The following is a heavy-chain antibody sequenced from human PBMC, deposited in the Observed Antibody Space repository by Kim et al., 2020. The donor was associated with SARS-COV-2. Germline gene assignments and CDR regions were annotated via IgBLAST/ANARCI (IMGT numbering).Heavy chain of an antibody. CDR3: ASDIVATMGLGYYGMDV. J-gene: IGHJ6*02. Sequence: SVKVSCKASGGTFSSYAISWVRQAPGQGLEWMGRIIPILGIANYAQKFQGRVTITADKSTSTSYMELSSLRSEDTAVYYCASDIVATMGLGYYGMDVWGQGTTVTVSS. V-gene: IGHV1-69*04. CDR1: GGTFSSYA. CDR2: IIPILGIA. D-gene: IGHD5-12*01.